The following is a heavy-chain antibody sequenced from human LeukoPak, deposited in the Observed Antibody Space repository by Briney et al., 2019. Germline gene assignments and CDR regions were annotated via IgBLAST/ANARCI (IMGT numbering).Heavy chain of an antibody. Sequence: SGGSLRPSCAASGFTFSSYSMNWVRQAPGKGLEWVSYISSSSSTIYYADSVKGRFTISRDNAKNSLYLQMNSLRAEDTAVYYCARAGYDFWSGYPPHFDYWGQGTLVTVSS. J-gene: IGHJ4*02. CDR2: ISSSSSTI. D-gene: IGHD3-3*01. CDR1: GFTFSSYS. CDR3: ARAGYDFWSGYPPHFDY. V-gene: IGHV3-48*01.